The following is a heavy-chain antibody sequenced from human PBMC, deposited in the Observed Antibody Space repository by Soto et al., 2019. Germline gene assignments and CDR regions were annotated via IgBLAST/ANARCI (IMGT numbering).Heavy chain of an antibody. D-gene: IGHD5-18*01. CDR2: VSYRGIT. J-gene: IGHJ4*02. CDR3: ARRYGSFFAY. CDR1: GGSVSSDSYF. V-gene: IGHV4-61*01. Sequence: SETLSLTCTVSGGSVSSDSYFWSWVRQPPGEGLEWIGYVSYRGITTYNPSLKSRVTILLGTSKNQISLNLRSVTAADTAVYYCARRYGSFFAYWGQGTLVTVSS.